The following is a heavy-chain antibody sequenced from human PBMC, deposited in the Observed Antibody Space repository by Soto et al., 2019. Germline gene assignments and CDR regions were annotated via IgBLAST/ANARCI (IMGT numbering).Heavy chain of an antibody. J-gene: IGHJ4*02. CDR2: INPSGST. CDR1: GGSFSGYY. Sequence: LSLTCAVYGGSFSGYYWSWIRQPPGKGLEWIGEINPSGSTNYNPSLKSRVTISVDTSKNQFSLNLSSVTAADTAVYYCARGRPGRSSGWYNYWGQGTLVTVSS. CDR3: ARGRPGRSSGWYNY. D-gene: IGHD6-19*01. V-gene: IGHV4-34*01.